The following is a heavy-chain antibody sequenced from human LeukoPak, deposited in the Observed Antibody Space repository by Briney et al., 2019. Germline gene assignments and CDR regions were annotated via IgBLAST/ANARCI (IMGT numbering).Heavy chain of an antibody. J-gene: IGHJ4*02. CDR1: VFIFSSFE. CDR3: ARESSGNFIPDSFDY. CDR2: ISSTGNTI. Sequence: GGSLRLSCATCVFIFSSFEMNCVRQARGKGREWVLYISSTGNTIYYADSVKSRFTISRDNAKSSLYLRMKSLSAEDTAGYYCARESSGNFIPDSFDYWGQGTLVTVSS. D-gene: IGHD3-10*01. V-gene: IGHV3-48*03.